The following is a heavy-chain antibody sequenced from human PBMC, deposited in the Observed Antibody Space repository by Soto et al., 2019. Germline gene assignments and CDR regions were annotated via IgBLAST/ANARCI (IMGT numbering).Heavy chain of an antibody. CDR1: GGSISSYY. CDR3: ARDSLTHDYGDYIPGDV. CDR2: IYYSGST. V-gene: IGHV4-59*01. Sequence: PSETLSLTCTVPGGSISSYYWSWIRQPPGKGLEWIGYIYYSGSTNYNPSLKSRVTISVDTSKNQFSLKLSSVTAADTAVYYCARDSLTHDYGDYIPGDVWGQGTTVTVSS. J-gene: IGHJ6*02. D-gene: IGHD4-17*01.